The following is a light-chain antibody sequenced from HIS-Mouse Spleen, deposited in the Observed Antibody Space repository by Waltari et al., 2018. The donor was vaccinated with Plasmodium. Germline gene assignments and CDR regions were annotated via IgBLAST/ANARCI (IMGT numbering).Light chain of an antibody. CDR3: NSRDSSGNHLV. CDR2: GKN. Sequence: SSELTQDPAVSVALGQTVRITCQGDSLRSYYANRYQQKPGQAPVLVIYGKNNRPPGIPDRFSGSSSGNTASLTITGAQVEDEADYYCNSRDSSGNHLVFGGGTKLTVL. J-gene: IGLJ2*01. V-gene: IGLV3-19*01. CDR1: SLRSYY.